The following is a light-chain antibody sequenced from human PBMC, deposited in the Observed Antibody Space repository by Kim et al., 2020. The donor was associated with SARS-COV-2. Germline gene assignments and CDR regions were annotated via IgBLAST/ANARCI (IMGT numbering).Light chain of an antibody. V-gene: IGLV4-69*01. CDR3: QTWGTGICV. CDR2: LNSDGSN. CDR1: SGHSSNP. J-gene: IGLJ3*02. Sequence: QPVLTQSPSASASLGASVKLTCTLSSGHSSNPIAWYQQQAAKGPRYLMTLNSDGSNSKGDGIPDRFSGSGSGGERYLTISGLQSDDEADDYCQTWGTGICVFGGGTQLTVL.